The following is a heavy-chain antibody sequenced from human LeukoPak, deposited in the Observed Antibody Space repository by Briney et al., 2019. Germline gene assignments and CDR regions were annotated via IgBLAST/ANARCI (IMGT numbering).Heavy chain of an antibody. V-gene: IGHV4-4*07. J-gene: IGHJ4*02. CDR1: GGSISSYY. D-gene: IGHD6-19*01. CDR2: IYTSGST. Sequence: SETLSLTCTVSGGSISSYYWSWIRQPAGKGLEWIGRIYTSGSTNYNPSLKSRVTMSVDTSKNQFSLKLSSVTAADTAVYYCARDKSSGWYGGPFDYWGQGTLVTVSS. CDR3: ARDKSSGWYGGPFDY.